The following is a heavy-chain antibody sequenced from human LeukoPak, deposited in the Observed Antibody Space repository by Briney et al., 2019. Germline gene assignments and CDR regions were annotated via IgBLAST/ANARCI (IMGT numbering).Heavy chain of an antibody. CDR1: GGSISSRPYY. V-gene: IGHV4-39*01. CDR2: ISYSGST. J-gene: IGHJ6*02. Sequence: SETLSLTCTVSGGSISSRPYYWVWIRQPPGKGLEWIGSISYSGSTYYNPSLKSRLTISVDTSKNQFSLELESVTAADTAVYYCARSHGMGAWGPGTTVTVSS. CDR3: ARSHGMGA.